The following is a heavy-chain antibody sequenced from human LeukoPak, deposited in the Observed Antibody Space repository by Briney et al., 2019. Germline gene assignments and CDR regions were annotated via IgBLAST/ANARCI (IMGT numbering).Heavy chain of an antibody. CDR3: ARVYCSSTSCYSYFDY. V-gene: IGHV4-61*02. CDR1: GGSISSGRHY. CDR2: IYTSGST. Sequence: NASETLSLTCIVSGGSISSGRHYWSWIRQPAGKGLEWIGRIYTSGSTNYNPSLKSRVTISIDTSKNQFSLKLSSVTAADTAVYYCARVYCSSTSCYSYFDYWGQGTLVTVSS. J-gene: IGHJ4*02. D-gene: IGHD2-2*01.